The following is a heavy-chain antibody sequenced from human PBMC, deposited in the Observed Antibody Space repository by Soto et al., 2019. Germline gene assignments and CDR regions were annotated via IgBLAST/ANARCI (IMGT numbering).Heavy chain of an antibody. D-gene: IGHD5-12*01. J-gene: IGHJ4*02. CDR3: AREIRDGYKFYFDF. CDR1: GYTSNDYY. CDR2: ISSSGSYT. Sequence: GSLRLSCAASGYTSNDYYMSWIRQAPGKGLEWISYISSSGSYTRYADSMKGRLTISRDKAKNSVYLQMNSLRGEDTAVYYCAREIRDGYKFYFDFWGQGTLVTVSS. V-gene: IGHV3-11*06.